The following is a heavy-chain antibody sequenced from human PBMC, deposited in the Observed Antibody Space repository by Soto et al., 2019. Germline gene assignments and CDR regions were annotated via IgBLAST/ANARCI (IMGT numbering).Heavy chain of an antibody. CDR2: ISSSGTSA. D-gene: IGHD6-19*01. J-gene: IGHJ4*02. V-gene: IGHV3-11*05. CDR1: GFTFSAVY. CDR3: ARDRGAVTGQYFDY. Sequence: QVQLEESGGGLVKPGGSLRLSCAASGFTFSAVYMSWIRQAPNKGLEYISYISSSGTSANYADSVKGRFTISRDNAKNSRYLQMNRRRAEDTAVYYWARDRGAVTGQYFDYWGQGALVTVSS.